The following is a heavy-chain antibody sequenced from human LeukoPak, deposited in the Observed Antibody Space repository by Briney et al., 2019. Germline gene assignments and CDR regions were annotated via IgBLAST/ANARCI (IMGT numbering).Heavy chain of an antibody. J-gene: IGHJ6*03. CDR3: ARGFGELNSDYYMDV. V-gene: IGHV3-30-3*01. Sequence: GRSLRLSCAASGFTFSSYAMHWFRQAPGKGLEWVAVISYDGSNKYYADSVKGRFTISRDNSKNTLYLQMNSLRAEDTAVYYCARGFGELNSDYYMDVWGKGTTVTVSS. CDR1: GFTFSSYA. D-gene: IGHD3-10*01. CDR2: ISYDGSNK.